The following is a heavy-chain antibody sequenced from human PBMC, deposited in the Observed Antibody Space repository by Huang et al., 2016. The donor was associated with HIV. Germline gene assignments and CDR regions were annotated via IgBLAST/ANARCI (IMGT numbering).Heavy chain of an antibody. V-gene: IGHV4-59*01. D-gene: IGHD3-22*01. CDR1: GGSINSYY. CDR2: IHYSGST. Sequence: QMQLQESGPGLVKPSETLSLTCTVSGGSINSYYWSWIRQPPGKGLGWIGYIHYSGSTIYTPSLKRRVTISVDTSKNQFSLKLSSVTAADTAMYYCARNYYDNVDWYFDLWGRGTLVTVSS. J-gene: IGHJ2*01. CDR3: ARNYYDNVDWYFDL.